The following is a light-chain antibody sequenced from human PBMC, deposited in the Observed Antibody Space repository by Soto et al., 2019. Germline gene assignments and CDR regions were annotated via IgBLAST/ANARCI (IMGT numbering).Light chain of an antibody. CDR3: HQYNSYSPYT. J-gene: IGKJ2*01. Sequence: DIQMTQSPSTLSASVGDRVTITCRASQSISSGVAWYQQKPGKAPKLLIYDASSLESGVPTRFSGSGSGTGFTLTTSILEPDDFEPYYCHQYNSYSPYTFGQGTKQEIK. CDR1: QSISSG. V-gene: IGKV1-5*01. CDR2: DAS.